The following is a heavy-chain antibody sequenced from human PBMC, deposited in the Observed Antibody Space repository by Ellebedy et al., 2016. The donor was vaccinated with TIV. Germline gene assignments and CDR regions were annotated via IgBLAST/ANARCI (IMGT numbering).Heavy chain of an antibody. CDR3: ARGRTYYEFWSGPFYYYYYGMDV. D-gene: IGHD3-3*01. V-gene: IGHV3-66*01. J-gene: IGHJ6*02. Sequence: PGGSLRLSCAASGFTVSSNYMSWVRQAPGKGLEWVSVIYSGGSTYSADSVKGRFTISRDNSKNTLYLQMNSLRAEDTAVYYCARGRTYYEFWSGPFYYYYYGMDVWGQGTTVTVSS. CDR2: IYSGGST. CDR1: GFTVSSNY.